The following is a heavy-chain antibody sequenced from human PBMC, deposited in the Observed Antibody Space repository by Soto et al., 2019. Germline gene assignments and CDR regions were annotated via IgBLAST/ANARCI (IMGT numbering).Heavy chain of an antibody. V-gene: IGHV4-59*08. CDR3: ARSELTYDYDTSGYYRGFHFDY. Sequence: SETLSLTCTGTGGSISSYYWSWIRQPPGKGLEWIGYIFYSENTNYNPSLKSRVTISVDTSNKQFSLKLSSVTAADTAVYYCARSELTYDYDTSGYYRGFHFDYWGQGTLVTVSS. J-gene: IGHJ4*02. CDR1: GGSISSYY. CDR2: IFYSENT. D-gene: IGHD3-22*01.